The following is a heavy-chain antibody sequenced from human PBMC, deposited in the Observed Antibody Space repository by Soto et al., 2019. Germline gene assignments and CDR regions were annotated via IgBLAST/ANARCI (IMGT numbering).Heavy chain of an antibody. CDR2: INPNSGGT. CDR1: GYTFTGYY. J-gene: IGHJ6*02. V-gene: IGHV1-2*04. Sequence: ASVKVSCKASGYTFTGYYMHWVRQAPGQGLEWMGWINPNSGGTNYAQKFQGWVTMTRDTSISTAYMELSRLRSDDTAVYYCARDRVREGAYYYGMDVWGQGPTVTVSS. CDR3: ARDRVREGAYYYGMDV. D-gene: IGHD3-10*01.